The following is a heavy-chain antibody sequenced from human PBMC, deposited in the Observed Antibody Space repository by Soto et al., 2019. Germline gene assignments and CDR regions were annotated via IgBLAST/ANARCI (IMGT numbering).Heavy chain of an antibody. CDR1: GFTFSSYS. CDR2: ISSSSSTI. D-gene: IGHD2-15*01. CDR3: ARDHGGSCLDY. J-gene: IGHJ4*02. V-gene: IGHV3-48*01. Sequence: GGSLRLSCAASGFTFSSYSMNWVRQAPGKGLEWVSYISSSSSTIYYADSVKGRFTISRDNAKNSLYLQMNSLRAEDTAVYYCARDHGGSCLDYWGQGTLVTVSS.